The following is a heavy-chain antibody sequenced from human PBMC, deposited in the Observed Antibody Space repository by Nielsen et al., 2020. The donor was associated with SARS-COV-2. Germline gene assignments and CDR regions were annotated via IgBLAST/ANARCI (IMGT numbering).Heavy chain of an antibody. D-gene: IGHD3-3*02. CDR3: ARHLSAAFHY. V-gene: IGHV3-53*05. Sequence: GESRKISCAASGFTVSSNYMSWVRQAPGKGLEWVSVIYSGGSTYYADSVKGRFTISRDNSKNTLYLQMNSLRAEDTAVYYCARHLSAAFHYWGQGTLVTVSS. CDR1: GFTVSSNY. CDR2: IYSGGST. J-gene: IGHJ4*02.